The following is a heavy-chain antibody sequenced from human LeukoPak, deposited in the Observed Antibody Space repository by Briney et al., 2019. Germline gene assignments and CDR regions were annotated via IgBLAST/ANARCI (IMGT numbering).Heavy chain of an antibody. CDR3: AKNPLDIVVVPAAIDYYYYGMDV. V-gene: IGHV1-69*04. D-gene: IGHD2-2*02. J-gene: IGHJ6*02. Sequence: SVKVSCKASGGTFSSYAISWVRQAPGQGLEWMGRIIPILGIANYAQKFQGRVTITADRSTSTAYMELSSLRSEDTAVYYCAKNPLDIVVVPAAIDYYYYGMDVWGQGTTVTVSS. CDR1: GGTFSSYA. CDR2: IIPILGIA.